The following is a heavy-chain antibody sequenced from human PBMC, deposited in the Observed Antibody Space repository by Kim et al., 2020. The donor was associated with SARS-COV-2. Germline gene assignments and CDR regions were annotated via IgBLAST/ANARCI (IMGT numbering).Heavy chain of an antibody. Sequence: GGSLRLSCAASGFTFSSYAMSWVRQAPGKGLEWVSAISGSGGSTYYADSVKGRFTISRDNSKNTLYLQMNSLRAEDTAVYYCAKGTGNYDFWSGPLVASYNWFDPWGQRTLVTVSS. CDR2: ISGSGGST. CDR3: AKGTGNYDFWSGPLVASYNWFDP. CDR1: GFTFSSYA. J-gene: IGHJ5*02. V-gene: IGHV3-23*01. D-gene: IGHD3-3*01.